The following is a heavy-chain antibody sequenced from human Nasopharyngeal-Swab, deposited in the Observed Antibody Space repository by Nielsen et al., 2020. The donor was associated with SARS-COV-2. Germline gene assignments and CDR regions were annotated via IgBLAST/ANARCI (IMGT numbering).Heavy chain of an antibody. V-gene: IGHV4-34*01. Sequence: RQAPGKGLEWIGEINHSGSTNYNPSLKSRVTISVDTSKNQFSLKLSSVTAADAAVYYCARGGKRREWERNEEEREVWGKGKTGTVSS. D-gene: IGHD1-26*01. CDR2: INHSGST. CDR3: ARGGKRREWERNEEEREV. J-gene: IGHJ6*04.